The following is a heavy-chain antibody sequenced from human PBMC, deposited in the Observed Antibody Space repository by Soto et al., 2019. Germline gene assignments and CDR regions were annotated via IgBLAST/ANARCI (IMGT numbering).Heavy chain of an antibody. CDR2: INSDGSST. D-gene: IGHD3-22*01. V-gene: IGHV3-74*01. CDR1: GFTFSSYW. Sequence: GGSLRLSCAASGFTFSSYWMHWVRQAPGKGLVWVSRINSDGSSTSYADSVKGRFTISRDNAKNTLYLQMNSLRAEDTAVYYCARAPARVIPDYWGQGTLVTVSS. CDR3: ARAPARVIPDY. J-gene: IGHJ4*02.